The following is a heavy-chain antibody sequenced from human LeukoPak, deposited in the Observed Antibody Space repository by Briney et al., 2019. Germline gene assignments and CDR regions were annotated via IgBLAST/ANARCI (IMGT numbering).Heavy chain of an antibody. V-gene: IGHV3-21*01. CDR2: ISPTSTYI. D-gene: IGHD3-22*01. CDR3: ARTIFYYESTSYFSDAFDP. J-gene: IGHJ3*01. CDR1: GFTLTGHS. Sequence: GGSLRLSCAATGFTLTGHSMNWVRQAPGKGLDWVASISPTSTYIYYQDSVEGRFTISRDDAKNSLYLEMDSLRAEDTAVYYCARTIFYYESTSYFSDAFDPWGQGTMVTVSS.